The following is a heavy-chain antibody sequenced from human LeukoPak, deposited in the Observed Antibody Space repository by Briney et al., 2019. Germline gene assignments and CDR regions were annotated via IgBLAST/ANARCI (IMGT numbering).Heavy chain of an antibody. CDR1: GFTVSSYE. CDR3: ARVLWAAAGIFFDY. CDR2: ISSSGSTI. Sequence: GGSLRLSCAASGFTVSSYEMNWVRQAPGKGLEWVSYISSSGSTIYYADSVKGRFTISRDNAKNSLYLQMNSLRAEDTAVYYCARVLWAAAGIFFDYWGQGTLVTVSS. D-gene: IGHD6-13*01. J-gene: IGHJ4*02. V-gene: IGHV3-48*03.